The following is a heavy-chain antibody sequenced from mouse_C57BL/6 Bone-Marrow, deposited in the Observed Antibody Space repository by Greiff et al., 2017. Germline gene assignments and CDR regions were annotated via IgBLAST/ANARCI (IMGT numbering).Heavy chain of an antibody. Sequence: VKLQQPGAELVKPGASVKLSCKASGYTFTSYWMHWVKQRPGRGLEWIGRIAPNSGGTKYNEKFKSKATLTVDKPSSTAYMQLSSLTSEDSAVYYCARLGSGTYWYFDVWGTGTTVTVSS. D-gene: IGHD1-1*01. J-gene: IGHJ1*03. CDR2: IAPNSGGT. CDR1: GYTFTSYW. CDR3: ARLGSGTYWYFDV. V-gene: IGHV1-72*01.